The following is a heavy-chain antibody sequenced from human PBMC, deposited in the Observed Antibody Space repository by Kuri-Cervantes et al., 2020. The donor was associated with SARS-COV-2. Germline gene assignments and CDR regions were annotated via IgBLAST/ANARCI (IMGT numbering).Heavy chain of an antibody. Sequence: SQTLSPTCTVSGGSNSSSSYYWGWIRQPPGKGLEWIGSIYYSGSTYYNPSLKSRVTISVDTSKNQFSLKLSSVTAADTAVYYCARQMMSSITIFGVVITRNWFDPWGQGTLVTVSS. CDR1: GGSNSSSSYY. V-gene: IGHV4-39*01. D-gene: IGHD3-3*01. CDR2: IYYSGST. CDR3: ARQMMSSITIFGVVITRNWFDP. J-gene: IGHJ5*02.